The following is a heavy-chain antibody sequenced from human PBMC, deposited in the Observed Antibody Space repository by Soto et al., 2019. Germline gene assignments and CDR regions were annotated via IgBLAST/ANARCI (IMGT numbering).Heavy chain of an antibody. V-gene: IGHV1-18*01. CDR3: ARDWGYYYDSSGYYSVI. Sequence: EASVKVSCKASGYTFTSYGISWVRQAPGQGLEWMGWISGYNGNPNYAHNFQGRVTMTTDTSTSTAYMELRSLRFGDTAVYYCARDWGYYYDSSGYYSVIWGQGTMVTVSS. D-gene: IGHD3-22*01. J-gene: IGHJ3*02. CDR1: GYTFTSYG. CDR2: ISGYNGNP.